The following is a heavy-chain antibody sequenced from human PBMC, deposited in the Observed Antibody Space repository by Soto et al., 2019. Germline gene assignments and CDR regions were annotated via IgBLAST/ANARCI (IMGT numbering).Heavy chain of an antibody. CDR3: ARSGSSRMLTFGYYYYHMDV. D-gene: IGHD6-13*01. V-gene: IGHV1-8*01. J-gene: IGHJ6*03. CDR1: GYTFTSYD. Sequence: ASVKVSCKASGYTFTSYDINWVRQATGQGLEWMGWMNPNSGNTGYAQKFQGRVTMTRNTSISTAYMELSSLRSEDTAVYYCARSGSSRMLTFGYYYYHMDVWGKGTMVTVSS. CDR2: MNPNSGNT.